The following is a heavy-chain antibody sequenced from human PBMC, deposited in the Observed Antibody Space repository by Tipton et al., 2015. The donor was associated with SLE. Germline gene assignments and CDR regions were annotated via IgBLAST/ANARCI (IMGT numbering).Heavy chain of an antibody. J-gene: IGHJ3*02. V-gene: IGHV1-18*04. Sequence: QLVQSGAEVKKPGASVKVSCKASGYTFTDSYMHWVRQAPGQGLEWMGWISAYNGNTNYAQKLQGRVTMTTDTSTSTAYMELRSLRSDDTAVYYCARDRRGYSYSTDAFDIWGQGTMVTVSS. D-gene: IGHD5-18*01. CDR3: ARDRRGYSYSTDAFDI. CDR1: GYTFTDSY. CDR2: ISAYNGNT.